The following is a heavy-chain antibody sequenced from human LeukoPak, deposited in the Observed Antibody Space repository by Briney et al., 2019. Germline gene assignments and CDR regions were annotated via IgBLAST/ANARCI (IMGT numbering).Heavy chain of an antibody. CDR1: GFTFSSYA. V-gene: IGHV3-30-3*01. CDR2: ISYDGSNK. CDR3: ARDTEGVPANDAFDI. Sequence: PGGSLRLSCAASGFTFSSYAMHWVRQAPGKGLEWVAVISYDGSNKYYADSVKGRFTISRDNSKNTLYLQMNSLRAEDTAVYYCARDTEGVPANDAFDIWGQGTMVTVSS. D-gene: IGHD2-2*01. J-gene: IGHJ3*02.